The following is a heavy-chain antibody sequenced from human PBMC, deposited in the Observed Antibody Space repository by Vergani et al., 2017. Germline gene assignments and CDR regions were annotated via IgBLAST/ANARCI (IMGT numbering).Heavy chain of an antibody. CDR2: IYTGERT. J-gene: IGHJ6*02. CDR1: GFRVTDYY. CDR3: AKGGAPNPYQCDLDV. Sequence: EVHLLESGGGLAQPGTSLRLSCAGSGFRVTDYYMAWVRQAPGKGLEWVSVIYTGERTFYPKSVRGRFTVSRDRSTNTLYLQMHGLRPEDTALYYCAKGGAPNPYQCDLDVWGQGTTVTVSS. D-gene: IGHD2-21*02. V-gene: IGHV3-66*02.